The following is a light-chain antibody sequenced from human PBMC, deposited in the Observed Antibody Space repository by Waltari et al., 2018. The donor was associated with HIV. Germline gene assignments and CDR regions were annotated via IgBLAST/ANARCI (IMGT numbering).Light chain of an antibody. CDR2: WAS. J-gene: IGKJ1*01. CDR1: QNVLYNTKNKNF. Sequence: IVMTQSTESLALSLGERDTINCKSSQNVLYNTKNKNFLAWSQQKPCQSPKLLIYWASTRDSGVPDRFSGSGSGTDFTLTISSLQAEDAAVYYCQQYYARPWTFGQGTKVEIK. CDR3: QQYYARPWT. V-gene: IGKV4-1*01.